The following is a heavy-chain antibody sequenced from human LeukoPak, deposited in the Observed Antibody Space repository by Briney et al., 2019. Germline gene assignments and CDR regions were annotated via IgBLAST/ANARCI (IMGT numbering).Heavy chain of an antibody. CDR2: IYLRGNT. CDR3: ARGTITTVTDS. Sequence: SETLSLTCAISGGSISSSNWWTWVRQPPGKGLEWVGEIYLRGNTNYNPSLESRVTISVDESRTQLSLTLESVTAADTAVYYCARGTITTVTDSWGPGTLVTVSS. V-gene: IGHV4-4*02. D-gene: IGHD4-17*01. J-gene: IGHJ4*02. CDR1: GGSISSSNW.